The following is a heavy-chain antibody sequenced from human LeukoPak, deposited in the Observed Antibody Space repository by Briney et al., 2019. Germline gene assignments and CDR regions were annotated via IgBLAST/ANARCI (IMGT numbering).Heavy chain of an antibody. J-gene: IGHJ5*02. D-gene: IGHD3-10*01. CDR2: IKSKTDGGTT. V-gene: IGHV3-15*01. Sequence: GGSLRLSCAASGFTFSNAWMSWVRQAPGKGLEWVGRIKSKTDGGTTDYAAPVKGRFTISRDDSKNTLYLQMNSLKTEDTAVYYCTPSLTMVRGVINNWFDPWGQGTLVTVSS. CDR3: TPSLTMVRGVINNWFDP. CDR1: GFTFSNAW.